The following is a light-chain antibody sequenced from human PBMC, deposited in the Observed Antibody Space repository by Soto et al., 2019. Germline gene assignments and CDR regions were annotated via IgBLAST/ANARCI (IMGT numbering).Light chain of an antibody. CDR1: NSDVGSYNF. V-gene: IGLV2-23*01. CDR2: EGS. J-gene: IGLJ1*01. CDR3: CSYAGSSTDV. Sequence: QSVLTQPASVSGSPGQSITISCTGTNSDVGSYNFVSWYQQHPGKAPKLMIYEGSKRPSGVSNRFSGSNSGNTASLTISGLQAEDEADYYCCSYAGSSTDVFGTGTKLTVL.